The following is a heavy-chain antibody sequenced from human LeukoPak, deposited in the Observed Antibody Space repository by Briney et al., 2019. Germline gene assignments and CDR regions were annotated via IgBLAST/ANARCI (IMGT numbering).Heavy chain of an antibody. D-gene: IGHD3-10*01. J-gene: IGHJ4*02. CDR2: IIPILGIA. CDR3: ARSVIILWFGESFQDY. V-gene: IGHV1-69*10. Sequence: SVKVSCKASGGTFSSYAISWVRQASGQGLEWMGGIIPILGIANYAQKFQGRVTITADKSTSTAYMELSSLRSEDTAVYYCARSVIILWFGESFQDYWGQGTLVTVSS. CDR1: GGTFSSYA.